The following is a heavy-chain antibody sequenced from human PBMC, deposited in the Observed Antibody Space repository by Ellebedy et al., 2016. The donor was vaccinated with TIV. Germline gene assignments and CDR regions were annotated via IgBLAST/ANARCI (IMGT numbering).Heavy chain of an antibody. V-gene: IGHV3-23*01. J-gene: IGHJ5*02. CDR3: AKSLGNGDYSSVS. D-gene: IGHD4-17*01. Sequence: PGGSLRLSCAASGLTLSNYALSWLRQAPGKGLEWVSAISAGGVVTYYADSVKGRFTISRDNSKNTVFLQMNSLGVEATAVYYCAKSLGNGDYSSVSWGQGILVTVSS. CDR1: GLTLSNYA. CDR2: ISAGGVVT.